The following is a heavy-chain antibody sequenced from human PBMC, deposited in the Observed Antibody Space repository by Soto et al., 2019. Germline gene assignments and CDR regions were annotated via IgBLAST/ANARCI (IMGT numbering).Heavy chain of an antibody. J-gene: IGHJ4*02. CDR3: AKDRQYPRADLLY. D-gene: IGHD2-2*01. Sequence: GGSLRLSCGVSGFTVTSNGVSWVRQAPGKGLEWVSAISPNGQGIWYADSVKGRFTISRDISGNTVFLQMDSLRAEDTAVYYCAKDRQYPRADLLYGGQGALVTVFS. CDR1: GFTVTSNG. CDR2: ISPNGQGI. V-gene: IGHV3-23*01.